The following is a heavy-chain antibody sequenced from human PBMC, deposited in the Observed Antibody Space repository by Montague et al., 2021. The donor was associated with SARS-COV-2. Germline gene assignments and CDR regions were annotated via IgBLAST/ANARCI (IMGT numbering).Heavy chain of an antibody. CDR1: GGSFSGYY. D-gene: IGHD2-15*01. CDR2: TNDSGRT. CDR3: ARGYCSGSGCYYYYGMDV. V-gene: IGHV4-34*01. J-gene: IGHJ6*02. Sequence: SQTLSLTCAVYGGSFSGYYWSWIRQPPGRGLEWIGETNDSGRTNYNPSLKGRVTISVDTSKNQFSLRLSSVTAAETAVYYRARGYCSGSGCYYYYGMDVWGQGTTVTVSS.